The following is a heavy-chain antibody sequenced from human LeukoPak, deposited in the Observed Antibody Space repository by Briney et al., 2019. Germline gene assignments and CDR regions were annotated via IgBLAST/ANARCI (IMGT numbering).Heavy chain of an antibody. J-gene: IGHJ3*02. CDR3: ARVDPSHDAFDI. V-gene: IGHV1-46*01. Sequence: ASVKVSCKASGYTFTSYGISWVRQAPGQGLEWMGIINPSGGSTSYAQKFQGRVTMTRDTSTSTVYMELSSLRSEDTAVYYCARVDPSHDAFDIWGQGTMVTVSS. CDR2: INPSGGST. CDR1: GYTFTSYG.